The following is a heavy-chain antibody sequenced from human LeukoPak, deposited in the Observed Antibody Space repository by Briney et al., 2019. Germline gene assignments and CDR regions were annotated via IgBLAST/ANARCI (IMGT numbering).Heavy chain of an antibody. CDR1: GFTFSSYG. CDR3: AKDHSSSTGYFQH. Sequence: PGRSLRLSCAASGFTFSSYGMHWVRQAPGKRLEWVAVISYDGSNKYYADSVKGRFTISRDNSKNTLYLQMNSLRAEDTAVYYCAKDHSSSTGYFQHWGQGTLVTVSS. CDR2: ISYDGSNK. J-gene: IGHJ1*01. D-gene: IGHD6-13*01. V-gene: IGHV3-30*18.